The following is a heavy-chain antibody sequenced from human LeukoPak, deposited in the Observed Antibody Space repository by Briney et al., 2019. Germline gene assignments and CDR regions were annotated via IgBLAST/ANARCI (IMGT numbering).Heavy chain of an antibody. V-gene: IGHV3-21*01. CDR1: KFTFSTYS. Sequence: VGSLRLSCAASKFTFSTYSMNWVRQATGKGLEWVSSISNSGSYIYYADAVKGRFTISRDNDKNSLYLQMTSLRAEDTAVYYCARERAAPPDYWGQGTLVTVSS. CDR3: ARERAAPPDY. J-gene: IGHJ4*02. D-gene: IGHD6-25*01. CDR2: ISNSGSYI.